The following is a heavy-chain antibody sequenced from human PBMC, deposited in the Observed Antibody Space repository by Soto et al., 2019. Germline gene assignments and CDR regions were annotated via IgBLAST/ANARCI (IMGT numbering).Heavy chain of an antibody. J-gene: IGHJ4*02. V-gene: IGHV4-59*01. CDR2: IYYSGST. Sequence: SETLSLTCTVSGGSISSYYWSWIRQPPGKGLEWIGYIYYSGSTNYNPSLKSRVTISVDTSKNQFSLKLSSVTAADTAVYYCARGGFLGYYFDCWGQGTLVTVSS. D-gene: IGHD3-16*01. CDR1: GGSISSYY. CDR3: ARGGFLGYYFDC.